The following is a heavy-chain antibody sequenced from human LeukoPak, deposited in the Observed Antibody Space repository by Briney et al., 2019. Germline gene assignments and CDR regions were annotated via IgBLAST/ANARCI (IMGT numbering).Heavy chain of an antibody. CDR1: GFSFSRHA. CDR2: ISFDGSNA. J-gene: IGHJ4*02. CDR3: ARELGKYRRILGRDSQWLAVSGFDN. V-gene: IGHV3-30-3*01. D-gene: IGHD6-19*01. Sequence: GKSLTLSCAASGFSFSRHAMHWVRQAPGKGLEWVADISFDGSNAYYADSVKGRFTISRDQSKNTLYLQMNSLRAEDTAVYYCARELGKYRRILGRDSQWLAVSGFDNWGQGILVTVSS.